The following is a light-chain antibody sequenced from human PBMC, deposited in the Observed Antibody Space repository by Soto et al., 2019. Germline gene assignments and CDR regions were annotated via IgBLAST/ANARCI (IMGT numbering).Light chain of an antibody. Sequence: QSVLTQPRSVSGSPGQSVTISCTGTSSDVGVYNYVSWYQQHPGKAPKLMIYDVTKRPSGVPDRFSGSKSANTASLTISGLQAGDEADYYCCSYAGSYTFVLGTGTKVTVL. J-gene: IGLJ1*01. CDR2: DVT. CDR3: CSYAGSYTFV. CDR1: SSDVGVYNY. V-gene: IGLV2-11*01.